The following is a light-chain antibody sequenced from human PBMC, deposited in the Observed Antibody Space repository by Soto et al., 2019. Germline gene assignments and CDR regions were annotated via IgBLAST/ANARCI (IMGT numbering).Light chain of an antibody. CDR1: SSDVGAYNY. J-gene: IGLJ1*01. Sequence: QSVLTQPASVSGSPGQSITISCTGTSSDVGAYNYVSWYQQHPGKVPKLMIYDVSDRPSGVSNRFSGSKSGNTASLTISGLQAEDEADYYCSSFTRSNAYVFGTGTTLTVL. V-gene: IGLV2-14*03. CDR3: SSFTRSNAYV. CDR2: DVS.